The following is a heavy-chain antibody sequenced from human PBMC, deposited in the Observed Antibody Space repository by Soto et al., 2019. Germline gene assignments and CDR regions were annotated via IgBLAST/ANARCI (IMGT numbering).Heavy chain of an antibody. CDR2: ISYDGSNK. V-gene: IGHV3-30-3*01. D-gene: IGHD2-2*01. Sequence: GGSLRLSCAASGFTFSSYAMHWVRQAPGKGLEWVAVISYDGSNKYYADSVKGRFTISRDNSKNTLYLQMNSLRAEETAVYYCAREPDLTGYFDYWGQGTLVTVSS. CDR1: GFTFSSYA. CDR3: AREPDLTGYFDY. J-gene: IGHJ4*02.